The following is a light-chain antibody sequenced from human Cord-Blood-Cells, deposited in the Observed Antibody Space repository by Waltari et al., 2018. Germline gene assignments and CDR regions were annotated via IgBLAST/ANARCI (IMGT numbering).Light chain of an antibody. CDR3: QTWGTGIRV. CDR2: LNSDGSH. Sequence: QLVLTQSPSTPASLGASVTLTCTLSRWHSSYAIARHPQQSEKGPRYLMKLNSDGSHGKGDGIPDRFSGSSSGAERYPTVASLQSEDEADYYCQTWGTGIRVFGGGTKLTVL. CDR1: RWHSSYA. V-gene: IGLV4-69*01. J-gene: IGLJ3*02.